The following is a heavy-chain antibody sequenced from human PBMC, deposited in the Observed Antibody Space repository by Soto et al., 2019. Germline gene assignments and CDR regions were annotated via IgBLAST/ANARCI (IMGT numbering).Heavy chain of an antibody. CDR1: GFSLSTSGVG. Sequence: QITLKESGPTLVKPTQTLTLTCTFSGFSLSTSGVGVGWIRQPPGKALEWLALIYWDDDKRYSPSLKSRLTXXKDTSKNQVVLTMTNMDPVDTATYYCAQWIQGVINWGQGTLVTVSS. CDR3: AQWIQGVIN. J-gene: IGHJ4*02. D-gene: IGHD5-18*01. CDR2: IYWDDDK. V-gene: IGHV2-5*02.